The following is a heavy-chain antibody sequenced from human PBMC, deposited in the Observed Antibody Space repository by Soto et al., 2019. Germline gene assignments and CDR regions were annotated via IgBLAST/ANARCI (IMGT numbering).Heavy chain of an antibody. D-gene: IGHD6-6*01. CDR3: AIDRANSSDYFDS. V-gene: IGHV4-30-4*01. Sequence: QVQLQESGPGLLKPSQTLSLTCTVSGGSISSDDYYWSWIRQPPGKGLEWIGYIYYTGSTNYNPSVESRLTISIDRPNNQFSLTLASVNAADTALYYCAIDRANSSDYFDSWGQGTLVSVSS. CDR1: GGSISSDDYY. CDR2: IYYTGST. J-gene: IGHJ4*02.